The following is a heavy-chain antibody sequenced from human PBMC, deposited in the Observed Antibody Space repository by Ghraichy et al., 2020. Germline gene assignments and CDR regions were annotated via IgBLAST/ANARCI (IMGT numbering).Heavy chain of an antibody. V-gene: IGHV3-23*01. CDR3: AKPLYTSRWYWFDA. CDR2: ISDSGGST. D-gene: IGHD6-13*01. CDR1: GFTFSSYA. J-gene: IGHJ5*02. Sequence: SLRLSCAASGFTFSSYAMSWVRQAPGKGLEWVSAISDSGGSTYYADSVKGRFTISRGNSKNTLYLQMNSLRAEDTAVYYCAKPLYTSRWYWFDAWGQGTLVSVSS.